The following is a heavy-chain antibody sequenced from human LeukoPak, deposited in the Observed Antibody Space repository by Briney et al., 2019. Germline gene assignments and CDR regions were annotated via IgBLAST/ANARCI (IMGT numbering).Heavy chain of an antibody. Sequence: ASVKVSCKASGYTFTGYYMHWVRQASGQGLEWMGWINPNSGGTNYAQKFQGRVTMTRDTSISTAYMELSRLRSDDTAVYYCARDRILYCSGGSCRGNYYYGMDVWGQGTTVTVSS. CDR2: INPNSGGT. CDR1: GYTFTGYY. CDR3: ARDRILYCSGGSCRGNYYYGMDV. J-gene: IGHJ6*02. D-gene: IGHD2-15*01. V-gene: IGHV1-2*02.